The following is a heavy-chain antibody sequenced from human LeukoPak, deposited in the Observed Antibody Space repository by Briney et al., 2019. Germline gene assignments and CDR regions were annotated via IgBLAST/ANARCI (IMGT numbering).Heavy chain of an antibody. CDR2: INPNSGGT. Sequence: ASVKVSCKASGYTFTGYYMHWVRQAPGQGLEWMGWINPNSGGTNYAQKFQGRVTMTRDTSISTAYMELSRLRSDDTAVYYCARDFSDSGSRTPYFDYWGQGTLVTVSS. J-gene: IGHJ4*02. CDR3: ARDFSDSGSRTPYFDY. CDR1: GYTFTGYY. V-gene: IGHV1-2*02. D-gene: IGHD1-26*01.